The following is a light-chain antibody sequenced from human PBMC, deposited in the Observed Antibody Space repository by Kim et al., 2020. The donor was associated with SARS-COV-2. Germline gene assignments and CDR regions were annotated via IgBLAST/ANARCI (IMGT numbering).Light chain of an antibody. J-gene: IGKJ1*01. CDR3: QQYKGDWT. Sequence: SASVGDGVTITCRASHNINEWLAWYQQKSGKAPKVLIYKASNLESGVPLRFSGNGSGTEFTLTISSLQPDDFATYYCQQYKGDWTFGQGTKVDIK. V-gene: IGKV1-5*03. CDR2: KAS. CDR1: HNINEW.